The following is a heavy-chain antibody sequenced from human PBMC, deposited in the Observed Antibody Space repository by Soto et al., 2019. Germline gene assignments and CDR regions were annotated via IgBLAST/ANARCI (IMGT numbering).Heavy chain of an antibody. CDR1: GGSISSYY. CDR3: ARTPGGKGYYYGMDV. D-gene: IGHD3-16*01. Sequence: PSETLSLTCTVSGGSISSYYWSWIRQPPGKGLEWIGYIYYSGSTNYNPSIKSRVTISVDTSKNQFSLKLSSVTAADTAVYYCARTPGGKGYYYGMDVWGQGTTVTVSS. J-gene: IGHJ6*02. V-gene: IGHV4-59*01. CDR2: IYYSGST.